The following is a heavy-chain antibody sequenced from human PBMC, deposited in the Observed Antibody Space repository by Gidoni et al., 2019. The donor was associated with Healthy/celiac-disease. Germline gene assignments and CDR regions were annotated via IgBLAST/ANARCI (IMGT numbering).Heavy chain of an antibody. Sequence: QVQLVESVGGLVTPGRSLRLSCAASGFTFSDYYMSWIRQAPGQGLEWVSYMSSSGSTIYYADSVKGRFTISRDNAKNSLYLQMNRLRAEDTAVYYCARFRGSSGALDYWGQGTLVTVSS. D-gene: IGHD6-19*01. V-gene: IGHV3-11*01. CDR2: MSSSGSTI. CDR3: ARFRGSSGALDY. CDR1: GFTFSDYY. J-gene: IGHJ4*02.